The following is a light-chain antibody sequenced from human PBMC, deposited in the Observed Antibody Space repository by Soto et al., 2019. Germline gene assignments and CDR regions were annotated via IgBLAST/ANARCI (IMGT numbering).Light chain of an antibody. CDR2: DVS. Sequence: QSALTQPRSVSGPPGQSVSISCNGTSSDVGTYNYVSWYQQHPGKAPKLMIYDVSKRPSGVPDRFSGSKSGNTASLTISGLQAEDEADYYCCSYAGGYTHAVFGGGTKSPS. V-gene: IGLV2-11*01. CDR3: CSYAGGYTHAV. CDR1: SSDVGTYNY. J-gene: IGLJ2*01.